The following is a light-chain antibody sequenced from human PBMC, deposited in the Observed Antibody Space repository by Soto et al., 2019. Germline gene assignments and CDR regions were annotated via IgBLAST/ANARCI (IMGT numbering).Light chain of an antibody. J-gene: IGKJ5*01. V-gene: IGKV3-11*01. Sequence: ETVLTQSPDTLSLSPGERATLSCRASESVWSSLAWYQQRPGQAPRLLIYDASKRATGIPARFSGSGSGTDFTLTIRSLEPEDFAVYYCQQHNNWPTFGQGTRLDIK. CDR2: DAS. CDR3: QQHNNWPT. CDR1: ESVWSS.